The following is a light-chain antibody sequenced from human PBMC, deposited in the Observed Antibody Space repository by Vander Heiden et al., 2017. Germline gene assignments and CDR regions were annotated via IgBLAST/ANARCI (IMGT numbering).Light chain of an antibody. Sequence: AIRMTQSPSSFSASTGDRVTITCRASQDISTYLAWYQQKSGEAPKLLIFDASTMQSGVPSRFSGSGSGTDFTLTISCLQSEDFATYYCQQDADYPFAFGHGTRVDFK. CDR3: QQDADYPFA. CDR1: QDISTY. V-gene: IGKV1-8*01. J-gene: IGKJ3*01. CDR2: DAS.